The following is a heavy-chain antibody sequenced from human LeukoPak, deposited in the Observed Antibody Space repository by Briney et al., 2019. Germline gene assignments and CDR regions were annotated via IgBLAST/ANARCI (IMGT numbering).Heavy chain of an antibody. CDR1: VFTFSSYA. D-gene: IGHD2-21*02. CDR3: AKAHDNCGGDCSPLDYNDY. CDR2: MSGSGRAT. Sequence: GGSLRLSCAASVFTFSSYAMTWVRQAPRKGLEWVSAMSGSGRATYYADSLKGRFTISRDNSKNTRYLQMYSLRGEDTAVYYCAKAHDNCGGDCSPLDYNDYWGQGTLVTVSS. V-gene: IGHV3-23*01. J-gene: IGHJ4*02.